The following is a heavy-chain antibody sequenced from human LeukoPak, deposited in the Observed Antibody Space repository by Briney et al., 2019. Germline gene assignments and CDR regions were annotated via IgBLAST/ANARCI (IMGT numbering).Heavy chain of an antibody. J-gene: IGHJ4*02. D-gene: IGHD5-24*01. CDR3: ARGQRWLQRGGFDY. CDR2: INHSGST. CDR1: GGSFSGYN. V-gene: IGHV4-34*01. Sequence: SETLSLTCAVSGGSFSGYNWSWIRQPPGKGLEWIGEINHSGSTNYNPSLKSRVTISVDTSKNQFSLKLSSVTAADTAVYYCARGQRWLQRGGFDYWGQGTLVTVSS.